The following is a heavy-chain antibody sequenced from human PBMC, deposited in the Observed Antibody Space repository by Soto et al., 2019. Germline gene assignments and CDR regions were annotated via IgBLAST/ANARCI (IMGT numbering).Heavy chain of an antibody. V-gene: IGHV4-59*01. CDR1: VGSITGYY. J-gene: IGHJ4*02. Sequence: SETLSLTCTVSVGSITGYYWSWIRQSPGKGLEWIGCSYYTGATNYNPSLKSRVSISMDTSKNQFSLNLDSVTAADTAVYFCARDFAYFDSWGQGTLVTVSS. D-gene: IGHD3-3*01. CDR2: SYYTGAT. CDR3: ARDFAYFDS.